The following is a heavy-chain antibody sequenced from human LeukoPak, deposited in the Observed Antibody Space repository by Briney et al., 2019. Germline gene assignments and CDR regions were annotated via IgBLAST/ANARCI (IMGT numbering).Heavy chain of an antibody. CDR2: ITDSAKP. CDR3: ASRNYYLDH. D-gene: IGHD3-10*01. Sequence: PGGSLRLSCAASGFSFSTYTMTWVRQAPGKGLEWVSGITDSAKPCYADSVKGRFTISRDNSKSTLYLQINSLRAEDTAVYYCASRNYYLDHWGQGALVTVSS. J-gene: IGHJ4*02. V-gene: IGHV3-23*01. CDR1: GFSFSTYT.